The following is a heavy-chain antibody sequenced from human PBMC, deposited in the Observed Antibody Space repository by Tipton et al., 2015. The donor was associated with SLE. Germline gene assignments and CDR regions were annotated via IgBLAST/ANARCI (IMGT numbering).Heavy chain of an antibody. D-gene: IGHD3-22*01. J-gene: IGHJ4*02. CDR3: ARDDTDGESSGIPGDY. Sequence: TLSLTCTVSGGSISSSSNYWGWIRQPPGKGLEWIGSIYYSGSTYYNPSLKSRVTISVDTSKNQFSLKLSSVTAADTAVYYCARDDTDGESSGIPGDYWGQGTLVTVSS. CDR1: GGSISSSSNY. V-gene: IGHV4-39*07. CDR2: IYYSGST.